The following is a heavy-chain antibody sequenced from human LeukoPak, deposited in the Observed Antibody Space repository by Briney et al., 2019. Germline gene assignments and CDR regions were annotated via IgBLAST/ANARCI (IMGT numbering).Heavy chain of an antibody. CDR1: GYTFTSYY. CDR2: INPSGGST. V-gene: IGHV1-46*01. Sequence: ASVKVSCKASGYTFTSYYMHCVRQAPGEGLEWRGIINPSGGSTSYAQKFQGRVTMTRDMSTSTVYMELSSPRSEATAVYHCARAGNPARMAATSLFDYWGQGTLVTVSS. J-gene: IGHJ4*02. D-gene: IGHD2-15*01. CDR3: ARAGNPARMAATSLFDY.